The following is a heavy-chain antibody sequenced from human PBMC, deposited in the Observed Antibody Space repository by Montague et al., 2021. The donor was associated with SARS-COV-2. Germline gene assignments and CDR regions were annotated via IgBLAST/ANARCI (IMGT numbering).Heavy chain of an antibody. D-gene: IGHD5-18*01. CDR2: ISHTGST. V-gene: IGHV4-34*01. J-gene: IGHJ3*02. CDR3: ARVSPYDSSFDI. Sequence: SETLSLTCAVDGGSFTGHDWTWIRQPPGKGLEWIGEISHTGSTNYNLSLKSRVTIPVDTSKNQFSLKLISVTAADTAVFYCARVSPYDSSFDIWGQGTMVTVSS. CDR1: GGSFTGHD.